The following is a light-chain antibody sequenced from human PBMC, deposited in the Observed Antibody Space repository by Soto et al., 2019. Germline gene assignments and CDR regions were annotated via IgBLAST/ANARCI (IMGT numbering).Light chain of an antibody. CDR1: QSVSSSY. CDR2: GAS. CDR3: QQYGSSPIT. J-gene: IGKJ1*01. V-gene: IGKV3-20*01. Sequence: EIVLTQARRTLSLSPGEGATLSCLASQSVSSSYVAWYQQKPGQAPRLLIYGASSRATGIPDRFSGSGSGTDFTLTISRLEPEDFAVYYCQQYGSSPITFGQGTKVDIK.